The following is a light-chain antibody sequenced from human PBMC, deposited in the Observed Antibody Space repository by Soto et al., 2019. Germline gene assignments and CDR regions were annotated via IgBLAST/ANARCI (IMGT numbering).Light chain of an antibody. CDR1: QSIRSW. V-gene: IGKV1-5*03. CDR2: KAS. CDR3: QQYDTYSVT. J-gene: IGKJ3*01. Sequence: DIPMTQSPSMVSASVGDRVTITCRASQSIRSWLAWYQVKPGKAPKLLIYKASTLVSGVPSRFSGSGSGTDFTLTISDLQPDDFATYYSQQYDTYSVTFGPGTKVEIK.